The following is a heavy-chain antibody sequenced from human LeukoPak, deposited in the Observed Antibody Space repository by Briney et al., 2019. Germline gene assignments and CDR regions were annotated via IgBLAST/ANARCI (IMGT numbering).Heavy chain of an antibody. V-gene: IGHV4-34*01. Sequence: SETLSLTCAVYGGSFSGYCWSWIRQPPGKGLEWIGEINHSGSTNYNPSLKSRVTISVDTSKNQFSLKLSSVAAADTAVYYCARHRGRGYSGYDYDYWGQGTLVTVSS. CDR2: INHSGST. CDR1: GGSFSGYC. CDR3: ARHRGRGYSGYDYDY. J-gene: IGHJ4*02. D-gene: IGHD5-12*01.